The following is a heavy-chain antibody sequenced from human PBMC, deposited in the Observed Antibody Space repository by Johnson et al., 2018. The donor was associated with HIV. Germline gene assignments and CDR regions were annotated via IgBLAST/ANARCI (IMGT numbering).Heavy chain of an antibody. J-gene: IGHJ3*02. Sequence: QVQLVESGGGVVQPGRSLRLSCAVSGFTLSSYVMHWVRQAPGKGLEWVAVMSYDGSDKYYADSVKGRFTISRDNSKNTLYLQMNSLRAEDTAVYYCAKGMGELLRIDAFDIWGQGTMVTVSS. CDR3: AKGMGELLRIDAFDI. CDR1: GFTLSSYV. D-gene: IGHD1-26*01. CDR2: MSYDGSDK. V-gene: IGHV3-30*04.